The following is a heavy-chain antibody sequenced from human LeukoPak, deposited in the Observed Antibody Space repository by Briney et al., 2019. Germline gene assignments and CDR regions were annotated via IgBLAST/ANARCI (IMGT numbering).Heavy chain of an antibody. CDR2: IYHSGST. V-gene: IGHV4-4*02. CDR3: ARDHRRCTNGVCFEWFDP. Sequence: SGTLSLTCGVSGGSVSSYSWWSWVRQPPGKGLEWIGEIYHSGSTNYNPSLKSRVTISVDTSKNQFSLKLSSVTAADTAVYYCARDHRRCTNGVCFEWFDPWGQGTLVTVSS. J-gene: IGHJ5*02. CDR1: GGSVSSYSW. D-gene: IGHD2-8*01.